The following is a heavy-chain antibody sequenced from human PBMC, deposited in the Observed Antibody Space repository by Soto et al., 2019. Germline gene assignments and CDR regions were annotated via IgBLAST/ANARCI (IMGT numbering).Heavy chain of an antibody. CDR2: NHIRGRT. CDR1: GVSVSSDDYY. Sequence: SGTLSLTGSVSGVSVSSDDYYWNWIRQPPGKGLEWIGYNHIRGRTNYNPSLGSRVAISLDTSKNQFSLTLTSVTAADTAIYYCARVGSSGWSPDYWGQGTLVTVSS. V-gene: IGHV4-61*08. D-gene: IGHD6-19*01. J-gene: IGHJ4*02. CDR3: ARVGSSGWSPDY.